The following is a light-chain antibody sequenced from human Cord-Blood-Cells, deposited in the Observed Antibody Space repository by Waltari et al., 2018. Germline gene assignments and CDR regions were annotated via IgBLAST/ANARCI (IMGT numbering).Light chain of an antibody. J-gene: IGLJ3*02. CDR1: ISDIGGFNY. CDR3: SSYTSSSTWV. CDR2: DVS. Sequence: QSALTHPVSVSGSPGPSINLPCTGTISDIGGFNYASWYQHDPGKAPKLMIYDVSNRPSGVSNRFSGSKSGNTASLTISWLQAEDEADYYCSSYTSSSTWVFGGGTKLTVL. V-gene: IGLV2-14*03.